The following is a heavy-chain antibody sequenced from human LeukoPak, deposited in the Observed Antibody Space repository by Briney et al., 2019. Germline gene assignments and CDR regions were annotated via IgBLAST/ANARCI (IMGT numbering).Heavy chain of an antibody. D-gene: IGHD3-16*01. CDR3: ARDYDGRQNWFDP. J-gene: IGHJ5*02. CDR1: GGTFSSYA. V-gene: IGHV1-69*04. CDR2: IIPILGIA. Sequence: GASVKVSCKASGGTFSSYAISWVRQAPGQGLEWMGRIIPILGIANYAQKFQGRVTITADESTSTAYMELSSLRSEDTAVYYCARDYDGRQNWFDPWGQGTLVTVSS.